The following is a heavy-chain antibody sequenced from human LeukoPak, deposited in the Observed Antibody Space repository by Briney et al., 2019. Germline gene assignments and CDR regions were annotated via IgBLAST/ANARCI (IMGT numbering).Heavy chain of an antibody. J-gene: IGHJ4*02. Sequence: GGSLRLSCAASGFTFSTFGMHWVRQAPGKGLEWISAVSGSGDRTYYAGSVKGRFTISRNNSKNIVYLRMNSLRAEDTAVYFCANSRGYGSGNLWGQGTLVTVSS. CDR1: GFTFSTFG. V-gene: IGHV3-23*01. CDR3: ANSRGYGSGNL. D-gene: IGHD3-10*01. CDR2: VSGSGDRT.